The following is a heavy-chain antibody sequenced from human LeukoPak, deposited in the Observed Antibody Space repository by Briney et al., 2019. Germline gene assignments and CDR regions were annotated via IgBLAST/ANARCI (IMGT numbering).Heavy chain of an antibody. V-gene: IGHV3-11*01. J-gene: IGHJ4*02. CDR1: GFTFRDFY. CDR3: TRDPRLCDY. Sequence: GGSLRLSCAASGFTFRDFYMTWIRQAPGKRLEWVAYINPGLNIVNYADSVKGRFSVSRDNAGSSPYLQMNSLRAEDTAVYFCTRDPRLCDYWGQGTLVTVSS. CDR2: INPGLNIV.